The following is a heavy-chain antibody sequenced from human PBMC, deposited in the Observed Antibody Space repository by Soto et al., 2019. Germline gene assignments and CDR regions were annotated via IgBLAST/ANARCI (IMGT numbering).Heavy chain of an antibody. V-gene: IGHV6-1*01. Sequence: PSQTLSLPCAISGDSVSSYSAAWNWIRQSPSGGLEWLGRTYFRSKWYNDYAVSVKSRIIINPDTSNNQFSLQLNSVTPEDTAVYFCAKGDNLGPKTGYAFDPWGQGIMVTVSS. CDR3: AKGDNLGPKTGYAFDP. CDR2: TYFRSKWYN. CDR1: GDSVSSYSAA. D-gene: IGHD5-12*01. J-gene: IGHJ5*02.